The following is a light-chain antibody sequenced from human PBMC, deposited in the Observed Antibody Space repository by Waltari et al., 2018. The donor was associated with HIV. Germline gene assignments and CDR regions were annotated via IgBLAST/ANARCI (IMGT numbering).Light chain of an antibody. CDR3: VLYMGGAWL. J-gene: IGLJ3*02. V-gene: IGLV8-61*01. CDR2: STK. Sequence: QTVVTQEPSFSVSPGGTVTLTCGLRSDSVSTTPYASWSRQTPGQAPRTLSYSTKVRASGVPDRFSGSILGNKAALTITGAQADDECHYYCVLYMGGAWLFGVGTKLTVL. CDR1: SDSVSTTPY.